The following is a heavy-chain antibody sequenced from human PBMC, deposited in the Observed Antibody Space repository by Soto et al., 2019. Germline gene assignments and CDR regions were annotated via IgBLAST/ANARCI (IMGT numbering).Heavy chain of an antibody. CDR2: IYFNGNA. CDR1: ADSFSKYY. Sequence: WETLSLTCTVSADSFSKYYWTWIRQPPGKGLEWIGYIYFNGNAKYNPSLEGRLTISIDTSKKEFSLKLSSVTAADAAVYYCASVTFGGIVLAHWGQGTLVTVSS. J-gene: IGHJ4*02. V-gene: IGHV4-59*01. D-gene: IGHD3-16*01. CDR3: ASVTFGGIVLAH.